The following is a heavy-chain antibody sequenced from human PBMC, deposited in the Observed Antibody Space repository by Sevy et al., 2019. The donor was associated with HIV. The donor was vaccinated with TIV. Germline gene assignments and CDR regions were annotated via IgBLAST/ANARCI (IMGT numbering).Heavy chain of an antibody. CDR2: ISQTYDGSKK. CDR1: GFTFGSYT. Sequence: GGSQRLSCAASGFTFGSYTLHWVRQAPGKGLEWVALISQTYDGSKKYYIDSVQGRFTISRDNSKNTLYLQMDSLRPEDTAVYYCARDNSGNFFFDYWGQGTLVTVSS. J-gene: IGHJ4*02. CDR3: ARDNSGNFFFDY. V-gene: IGHV3-30-3*01. D-gene: IGHD1-26*01.